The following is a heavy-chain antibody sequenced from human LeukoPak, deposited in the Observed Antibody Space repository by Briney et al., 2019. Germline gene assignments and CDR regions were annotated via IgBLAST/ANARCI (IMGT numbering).Heavy chain of an antibody. V-gene: IGHV3-23*01. D-gene: IGHD3-22*01. Sequence: GGSLRLSCAASGFTFSSYGMSWVRQAPGKGLEWVSAISGSGGSTYYADSVKGRFTISRDNSKNTLYLQMNSLRAEDTAVYYCAKDFYDSRTVYAFDIWGQGTMVTVSS. CDR2: ISGSGGST. CDR1: GFTFSSYG. CDR3: AKDFYDSRTVYAFDI. J-gene: IGHJ3*02.